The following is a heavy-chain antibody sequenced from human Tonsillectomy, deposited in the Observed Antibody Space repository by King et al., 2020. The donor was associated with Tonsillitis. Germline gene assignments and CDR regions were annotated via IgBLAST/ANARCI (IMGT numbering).Heavy chain of an antibody. D-gene: IGHD2-21*01. CDR2: IIPVFGPP. CDR1: GGSFNNYA. CDR3: AREFQLLFGFDP. Sequence: VQLVQSGAEVKKPGSSVKISCKASGGSFNNYAINWVRQAPGKGLEWMGRIIPVFGPPNYAQKFWGRVTITADESTSTFNMEVSSLRFEDTAVYYCAREFQLLFGFDPWGQGTLVTVS. V-gene: IGHV1-69*12. J-gene: IGHJ5*02.